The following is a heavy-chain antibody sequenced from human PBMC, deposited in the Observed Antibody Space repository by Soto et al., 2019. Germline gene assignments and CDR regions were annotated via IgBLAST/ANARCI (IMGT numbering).Heavy chain of an antibody. CDR1: GYTFTSYG. CDR2: ISAYNGNT. V-gene: IGHV1-18*01. D-gene: IGHD6-6*01. CDR3: ARAIRQLVREGWFDP. J-gene: IGHJ5*02. Sequence: QVQLVQSGAEVKKPGASVKVSCKASGYTFTSYGISWVRQAPGHGLEWMGWISAYNGNTNYAQKLQGRVTMTTDTSTSTAYMELRSLRSDDTAVYYCARAIRQLVREGWFDPWGQGTLVTVSS.